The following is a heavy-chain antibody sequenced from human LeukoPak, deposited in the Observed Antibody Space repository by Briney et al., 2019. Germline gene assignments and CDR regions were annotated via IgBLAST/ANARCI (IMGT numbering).Heavy chain of an antibody. CDR2: ISDSGGRT. CDR3: ASVSRRREPYFDY. V-gene: IGHV3-23*01. Sequence: GGSLRLSCAASGFTFSNYAMSWVRQAPGKGLEWVSVISDSGGRTYYADSVKGRCTISRDNAKNSLYLQMNSLRAEDTALYYCASVSRRREPYFDYWGQGTLVTVSS. CDR1: GFTFSNYA. D-gene: IGHD1-26*01. J-gene: IGHJ4*02.